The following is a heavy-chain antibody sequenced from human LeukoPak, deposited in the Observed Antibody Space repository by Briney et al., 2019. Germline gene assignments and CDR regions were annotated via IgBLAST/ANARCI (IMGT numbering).Heavy chain of an antibody. D-gene: IGHD3-16*01. J-gene: IGHJ6*03. CDR3: ARVRGGGPYYYYYMDV. Sequence: SVKVSCKASGGTFSSYAISWVRQAPGQGLEWMGGIIPIFGTANYAQKLQGRVTMTTDTSTSTAYMELRSLRSDDTAVYYCARVRGGGPYYYYYMDVWGKGTTVTISS. V-gene: IGHV1-69*05. CDR1: GGTFSSYA. CDR2: IIPIFGTA.